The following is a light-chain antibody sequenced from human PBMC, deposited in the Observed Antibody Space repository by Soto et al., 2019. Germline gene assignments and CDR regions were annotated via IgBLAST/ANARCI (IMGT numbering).Light chain of an antibody. CDR1: QSVSNN. V-gene: IGKV3-15*01. Sequence: EIVLTQSPATLSLSPGERATLSCRASQSVSNNYLAWYQQKPGQAPRLLIYGASTRATGIPARFSGSGSGTEFTLTITSLQSEDFAVYYCQQYNNWPPTWTFGQGTKVDIK. CDR2: GAS. CDR3: QQYNNWPPTWT. J-gene: IGKJ1*01.